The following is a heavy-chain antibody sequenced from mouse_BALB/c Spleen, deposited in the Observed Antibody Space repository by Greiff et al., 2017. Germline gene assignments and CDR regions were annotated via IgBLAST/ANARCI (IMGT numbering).Heavy chain of an antibody. V-gene: IGHV6-6*02. J-gene: IGHJ4*01. CDR2: IRLKSDNYAT. Sequence: DVMLVESGGGLVQPGGSMKLSCVASGFTFSSYWMSWVRQSPEKGLEWVAEIRLKSDNYATHYAESVKGKFTISRDDSKSRLYLQMNSLRAEDTGIYDCTSLYDAFMDYWGQGTSVTVSS. CDR1: GFTFSSYW. D-gene: IGHD2-3*01. CDR3: TSLYDAFMDY.